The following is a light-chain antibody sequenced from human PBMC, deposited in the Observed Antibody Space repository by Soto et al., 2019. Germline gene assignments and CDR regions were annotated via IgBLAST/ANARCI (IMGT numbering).Light chain of an antibody. Sequence: EIVLTHSPFTLSLSPGERATLSCSASQTVSRMYLSWFQQKPGQAPRLLIYGASNRATGIPDRFSGSGSGTDFTLTISRLEPEDFAVYYCQQYGSSGTFGQGTKVDI. V-gene: IGKV3-20*01. CDR1: QTVSRMY. CDR2: GAS. CDR3: QQYGSSGT. J-gene: IGKJ1*01.